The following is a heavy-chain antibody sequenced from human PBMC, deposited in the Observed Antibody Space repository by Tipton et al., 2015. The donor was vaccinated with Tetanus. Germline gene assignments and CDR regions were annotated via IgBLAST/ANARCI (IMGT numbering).Heavy chain of an antibody. J-gene: IGHJ4*02. CDR1: GGSISSSNW. Sequence: TLSLTCAVSGGSISSSNWWSWVRQPPGKGLEWIGEIYHSGSTNYNPSLKSRVTISVDKSKNQFSLKLSSVTAADTAVYYCARWGYSSGWYYGYYFDYWGQGTLVTVSS. D-gene: IGHD6-19*01. CDR3: ARWGYSSGWYYGYYFDY. V-gene: IGHV4-4*02. CDR2: IYHSGST.